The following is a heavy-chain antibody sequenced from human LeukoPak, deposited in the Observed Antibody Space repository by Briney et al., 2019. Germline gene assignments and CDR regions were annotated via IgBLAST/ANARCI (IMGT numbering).Heavy chain of an antibody. V-gene: IGHV1-2*02. D-gene: IGHD3-10*01. CDR1: GYTFTGYY. CDR2: INPNSGGT. Sequence: ASVKVSCKASGYTFTGYYMHWVRQAPGQGLEWMGWINPNSGGTNYAQKFQGRVTMTRDTSISTAYTELSRLRSDDTAVYYCARVPPPAGGPDYYFDYWGQGTLVTVSS. J-gene: IGHJ4*02. CDR3: ARVPPPAGGPDYYFDY.